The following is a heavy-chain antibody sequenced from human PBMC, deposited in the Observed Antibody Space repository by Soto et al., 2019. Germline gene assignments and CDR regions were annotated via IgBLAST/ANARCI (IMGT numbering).Heavy chain of an antibody. CDR3: ARDFAYFDS. J-gene: IGHJ4*02. CDR1: GGSFKSGRVS. V-gene: IGHV4-61*01. D-gene: IGHD3-3*01. CDR2: VYHTGRT. Sequence: XETLELSCTFCGGSFKSGRVSGGWIRQPPGKGLEWIGYVYHTGRTSYNPSLKSRVSISMDTSKNQFSLNLDSVTAADTAVYFCARDFAYFDSWGQGTLVTVSS.